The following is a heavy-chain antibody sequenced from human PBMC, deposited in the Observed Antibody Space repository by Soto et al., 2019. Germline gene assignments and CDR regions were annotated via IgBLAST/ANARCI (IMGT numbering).Heavy chain of an antibody. CDR3: ARFRPRSGAAGEGIDF. D-gene: IGHD6-13*01. CDR2: ISNSGSII. J-gene: IGHJ4*02. Sequence: QVQLVESGGGLVKPGGSLRLSCAASGFIFSDYYMTWIRQAPGKGLEWISQISNSGSIIYYADSVKGRFIISRDNAQNSPYLQMNSLRAEDTAVFYCARFRPRSGAAGEGIDFWGQGTLVTVSS. V-gene: IGHV3-11*01. CDR1: GFIFSDYY.